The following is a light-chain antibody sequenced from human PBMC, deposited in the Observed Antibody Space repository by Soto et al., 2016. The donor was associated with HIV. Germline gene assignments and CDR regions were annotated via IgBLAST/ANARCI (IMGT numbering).Light chain of an antibody. CDR2: KDS. Sequence: SYELTQPPSVSVSPGQTARITCPGDALPKQYAYWYQQKPGQAPVLVIYKDSERPSGIPERVSGSSSGTTVTLTISGVQAEDEADYYCQSTDSTNTYVLFGGGTKLTVL. V-gene: IGLV3-25*03. CDR3: QSTDSTNTYVL. J-gene: IGLJ2*01. CDR1: ALPKQY.